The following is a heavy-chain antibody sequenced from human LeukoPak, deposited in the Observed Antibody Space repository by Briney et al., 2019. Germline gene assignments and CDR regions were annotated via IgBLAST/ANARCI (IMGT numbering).Heavy chain of an antibody. CDR1: GGSISSGGYS. V-gene: IGHV4-30-2*01. D-gene: IGHD3-10*01. Sequence: PSQTLSLTCAVSGGSISSGGYSWSWIRQPPGKGLEWIGYIYHSGSTYYNPSLKSRVTISVDRSKNQFSPKLSSVTAADTAVYYCARTSLYGSGSYSDYWGQGTLVTVSS. CDR3: ARTSLYGSGSYSDY. J-gene: IGHJ4*02. CDR2: IYHSGST.